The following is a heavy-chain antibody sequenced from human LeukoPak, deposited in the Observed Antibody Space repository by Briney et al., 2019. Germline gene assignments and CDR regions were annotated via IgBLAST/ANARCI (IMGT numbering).Heavy chain of an antibody. V-gene: IGHV1-2*02. J-gene: IGHJ5*02. CDR3: ARSSAIRIYSRYCSGGSRHRWFDP. D-gene: IGHD2-15*01. CDR1: AYTFTCYY. Sequence: GASVKVSCKASAYTFTCYYMHWVRQAPGQGLEWMGWIYPNSGGTNYAQKFQGRVTMTRDTSISTAYMELRSLRSDDTAVYYCARSSAIRIYSRYCSGGSRHRWFDPWGQGTLVTVSS. CDR2: IYPNSGGT.